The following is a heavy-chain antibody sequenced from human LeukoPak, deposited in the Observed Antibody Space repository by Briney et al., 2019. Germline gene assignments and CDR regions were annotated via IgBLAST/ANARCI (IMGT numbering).Heavy chain of an antibody. V-gene: IGHV3-7*01. D-gene: IGHD1-26*01. CDR3: ARAAGGTSRDY. Sequence: GGSLRLSCAVSGFTFSSYWMSWVRQAPGKGREWLANINEDGSGRFYVDSVKGRLTISRDNAKNSLFLQMNSLRAEDTAVYYCARAAGGTSRDYWGQGTLVTVSS. CDR1: GFTFSSYW. J-gene: IGHJ4*02. CDR2: INEDGSGR.